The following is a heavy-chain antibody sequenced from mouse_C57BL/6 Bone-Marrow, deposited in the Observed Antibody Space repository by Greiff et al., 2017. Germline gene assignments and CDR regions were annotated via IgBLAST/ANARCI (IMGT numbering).Heavy chain of an antibody. CDR1: GYTFTSYG. CDR3: ARYYYGSSTGYWYFDV. D-gene: IGHD1-1*01. Sequence: QVQLQQSGAELARPGASVKLSCKASGYTFTSYGISWVKQRTGQGLEWIGEIYPRSGNTYYNEKFKGKATLTADKSSSTAYMELRSLTSEDSAVYFCARYYYGSSTGYWYFDVWGTGTTVTVSS. J-gene: IGHJ1*03. CDR2: IYPRSGNT. V-gene: IGHV1-81*01.